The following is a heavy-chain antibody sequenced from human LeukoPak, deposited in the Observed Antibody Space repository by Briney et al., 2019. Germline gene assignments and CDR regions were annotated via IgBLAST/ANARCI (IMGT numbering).Heavy chain of an antibody. CDR1: GFTFSSYA. D-gene: IGHD3-9*01. V-gene: IGHV3-30*04. CDR3: ARALGGNGLRYLDWLLYQFAGGDAFDI. CDR2: ISYDGSNK. Sequence: GGSVRLSCAASGFTFSSYATHWVRQAPGKGLEWVAVISYDGSNKYYADSVKGRFTISRDNSKNTLYLQMNSLRAEDTAVYYCARALGGNGLRYLDWLLYQFAGGDAFDIWGQGGMVTVSS. J-gene: IGHJ3*02.